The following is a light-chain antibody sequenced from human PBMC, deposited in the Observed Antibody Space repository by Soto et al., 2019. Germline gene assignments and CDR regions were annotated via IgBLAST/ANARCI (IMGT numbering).Light chain of an antibody. CDR1: QRVSSRN. CDR3: LRYGDSPPAYT. Sequence: DIVLTQSPGTVSLSPGERATLSCRAIQRVSSRNLAWYRQKPGQAPSLLIFGASNRATGIPDRVSGSWSGTDFTLTMSRLEPEACAVDYCLRYGDSPPAYTFGQRTKLEIK. J-gene: IGKJ2*01. V-gene: IGKV3-20*01. CDR2: GAS.